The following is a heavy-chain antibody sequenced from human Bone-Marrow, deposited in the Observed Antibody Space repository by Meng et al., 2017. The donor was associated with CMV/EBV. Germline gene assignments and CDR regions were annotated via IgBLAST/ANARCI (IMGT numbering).Heavy chain of an antibody. V-gene: IGHV1-2*02. CDR3: ARHYDFWSGYYLYY. J-gene: IGHJ4*02. D-gene: IGHD3-3*01. CDR2: INPNSGGT. CDR1: GYTFTGYY. Sequence: SGYTFTGYYMHWVRQAPGQGLEWMGWINPNSGGTNYAQKFQGRVTMTRDTSISTAYMELSRLRSDDTAVYYCARHYDFWSGYYLYYWGQGTLVTVSS.